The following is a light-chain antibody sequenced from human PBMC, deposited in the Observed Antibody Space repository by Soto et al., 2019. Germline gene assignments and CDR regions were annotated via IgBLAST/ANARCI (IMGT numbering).Light chain of an antibody. CDR2: DAS. Sequence: EIVLTQSPATLSLSPGERATLSCRASQSVSSYLVWYQQKPGQAPRVLISDASNRATGIPARFSGSGSGTDFTLTISSREPEDFAVYYCQQRANRPVTFGGGTKVEIK. J-gene: IGKJ4*01. V-gene: IGKV3-11*01. CDR3: QQRANRPVT. CDR1: QSVSSY.